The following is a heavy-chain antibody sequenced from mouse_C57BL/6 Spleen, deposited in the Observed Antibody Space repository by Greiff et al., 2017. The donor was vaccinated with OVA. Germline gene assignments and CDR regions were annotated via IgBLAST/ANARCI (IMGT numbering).Heavy chain of an antibody. Sequence: QVQLQQSGAELVKPGASVKLSCKASGYTFTEYTIHWVKQRSGQGLEWIGWFYPGSGSIKYNEKFKDKATLTADKSSSTVYMELSRLTSDDSAVYCCARHEPLPYDGYYAEYFDYWGQGTTLTVSS. CDR1: GYTFTEYT. V-gene: IGHV1-62-2*01. J-gene: IGHJ2*01. CDR3: ARHEPLPYDGYYAEYFDY. D-gene: IGHD2-3*01. CDR2: FYPGSGSI.